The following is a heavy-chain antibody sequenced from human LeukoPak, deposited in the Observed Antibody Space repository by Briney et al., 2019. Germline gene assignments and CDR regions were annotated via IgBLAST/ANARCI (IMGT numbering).Heavy chain of an antibody. D-gene: IGHD3-16*01. V-gene: IGHV1-69*05. CDR3: ARVSDRFGYYYYMDV. J-gene: IGHJ6*03. Sequence: ASVKVSCKASGGTFSSYAISWVRQAPGQGLEWMGGIIPIFGTANYAQKFQGRVTITTDESTSTAYMELSSLRSEDTAVYYCARVSDRFGYYYYMDVWGKGTTVTVSS. CDR2: IIPIFGTA. CDR1: GGTFSSYA.